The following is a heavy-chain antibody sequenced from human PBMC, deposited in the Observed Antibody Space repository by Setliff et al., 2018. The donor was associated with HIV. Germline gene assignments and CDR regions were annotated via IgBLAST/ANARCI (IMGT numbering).Heavy chain of an antibody. V-gene: IGHV4-61*02. J-gene: IGHJ5*02. Sequence: SETLSLTCTVSGGSISSSLYYWSWMRQAAGKGLEWIGRIDARGSANYNPSLNSRVTISVDTSKNHSSLTLSSVTAADTAVYYCARDGSEHYPLEGWLDPWGQGTLVTVSS. D-gene: IGHD3-3*02. CDR1: GGSISSSLYY. CDR3: ARDGSEHYPLEGWLDP. CDR2: IDARGSA.